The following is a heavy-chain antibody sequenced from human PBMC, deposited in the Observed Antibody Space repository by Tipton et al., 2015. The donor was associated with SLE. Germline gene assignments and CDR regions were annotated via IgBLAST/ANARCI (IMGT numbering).Heavy chain of an antibody. J-gene: IGHJ3*02. CDR3: ASQDGTFDI. CDR2: IYYSGST. CDR1: GGSISSYY. D-gene: IGHD1-26*01. V-gene: IGHV4-59*08. Sequence: LRLSCTVSGGSISSYYWSWLRQPPGKGLEWIGYIYYSGSTNYNPPLKSRVTISVDTSKHEFSLMLSSVTAADTAVYYGASQDGTFDIWGQGTMVTVSS.